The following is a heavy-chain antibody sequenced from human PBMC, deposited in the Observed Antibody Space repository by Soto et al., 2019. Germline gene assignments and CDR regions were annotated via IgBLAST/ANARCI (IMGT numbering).Heavy chain of an antibody. CDR2: IIPILGRA. J-gene: IGHJ5*02. CDR3: AIVGLTTSSTWLHP. CDR1: GGPFSSYH. V-gene: IGHV1-69*08. Sequence: QVQLVQSGAEVKKPGSSVKLSCKASGGPFSSYHISWVRQAPGQGLEWVGRIIPILGRANNAQHFQGRVTITADTSPKPAYMERSRPTSEDTAAFSRAIVGLTTSSTWLHPGSHGTLVNLSP. D-gene: IGHD2-2*01.